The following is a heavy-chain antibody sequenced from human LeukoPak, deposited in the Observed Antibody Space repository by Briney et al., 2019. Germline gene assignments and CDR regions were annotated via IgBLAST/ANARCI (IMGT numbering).Heavy chain of an antibody. CDR1: GFTFSSYG. D-gene: IGHD3-10*01. CDR3: ARDSGYYGSGSYYNS. V-gene: IGHV3-33*01. Sequence: GGSLRLSCAASGFTFSSYGMHWVRQAPGKGLEWVAVIWYDGSNKYYADSVKGRFTISRDNSKNTLYLQMNSLRAEDTAVYYCARDSGYYGSGSYYNSWGQGTLVTVSS. CDR2: IWYDGSNK. J-gene: IGHJ4*02.